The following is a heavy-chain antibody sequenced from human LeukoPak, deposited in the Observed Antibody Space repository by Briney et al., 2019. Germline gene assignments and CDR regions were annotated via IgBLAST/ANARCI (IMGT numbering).Heavy chain of an antibody. CDR1: GFTFSSYW. Sequence: GGSLRLSCAASGFTFSSYWMHWVRQAPGKGLVWVSRINSDGSSTGYADSVKGRFTISRDNAKNTLYLQMNSLRAEDTAVYYCARPLGRDGYYYYGMDVWGQGTTVTVSS. CDR2: INSDGSST. CDR3: ARPLGRDGYYYYGMDV. V-gene: IGHV3-74*01. D-gene: IGHD3-10*01. J-gene: IGHJ6*02.